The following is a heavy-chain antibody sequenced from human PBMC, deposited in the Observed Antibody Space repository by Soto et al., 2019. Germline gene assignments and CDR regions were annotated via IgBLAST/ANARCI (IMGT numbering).Heavy chain of an antibody. V-gene: IGHV1-8*01. CDR3: ARVDYIWGSYRP. CDR2: MNPNSGNT. D-gene: IGHD3-16*02. Sequence: ASVKVSCKASGYTFTSYDSNWVRQATGQGLEWMGWMNPNSGNTGYAQKFQGRVTMTRNTSISTAYMELSSLRSEDTAVYYCARVDYIWGSYRPWGQGTLVTVSS. J-gene: IGHJ5*02. CDR1: GYTFTSYD.